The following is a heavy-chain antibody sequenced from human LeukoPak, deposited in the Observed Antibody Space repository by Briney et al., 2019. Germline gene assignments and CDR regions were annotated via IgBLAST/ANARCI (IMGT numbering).Heavy chain of an antibody. CDR1: GYSFTSYW. CDR2: IYPGDSDT. J-gene: IGHJ3*02. CDR3: ARPTPTSHAFDI. Sequence: GESLKIYFKGSGYSFTSYWIGWVRRMPGKGLEWMGIIYPGDSDTRYSPSFQGQVTISADKSISTAYLQWSSLKASDTAMYYCARPTPTSHAFDIWGQGTMVTVSS. V-gene: IGHV5-51*01.